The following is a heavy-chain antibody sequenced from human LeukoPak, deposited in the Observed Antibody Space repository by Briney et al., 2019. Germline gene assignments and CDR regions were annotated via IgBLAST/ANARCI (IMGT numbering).Heavy chain of an antibody. Sequence: GGSLRLSCETSGFTFSNYGMHWVRHVPGKGLEWVAFIRSDESDKYYAESVKGRFTIARDNFMNTLFLQMNSLTPDDTAVYFCAKDVRKSSSSGGTFDSWGQGTLVSVSS. CDR1: GFTFSNYG. D-gene: IGHD3-10*01. V-gene: IGHV3-30*02. J-gene: IGHJ4*02. CDR2: IRSDESDK. CDR3: AKDVRKSSSSGGTFDS.